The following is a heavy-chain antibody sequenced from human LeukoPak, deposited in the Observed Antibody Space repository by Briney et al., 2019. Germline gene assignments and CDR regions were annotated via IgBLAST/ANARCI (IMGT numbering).Heavy chain of an antibody. CDR1: GFTFSSYA. D-gene: IGHD2-15*01. J-gene: IGHJ4*02. V-gene: IGHV3-23*01. CDR3: AREMHPIYCGGGSCYIDY. CDR2: ITGSGGST. Sequence: PGGSLRLSCAASGFTFSSYAVSWVRQAPGKGLEWVSAITGSGGSTYYADSVKGRFTISRDNSKNKLYLQMNSLRPEDTAVYYCAREMHPIYCGGGSCYIDYWGQGTLVTVSS.